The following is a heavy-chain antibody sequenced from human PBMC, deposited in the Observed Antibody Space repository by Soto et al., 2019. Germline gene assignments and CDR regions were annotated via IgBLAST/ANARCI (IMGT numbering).Heavy chain of an antibody. Sequence: QVQLVESGGGVVQPGRSLRLSCAASGFTFSSYGMHWVRQAPGKGLEWVAVISYDGSNKYYADSVKGRFTISRDNSKNXXYLQVNRLRAEETAEYYCAKDRVWRAGRYGDGMDVWGQGTTVTVSS. CDR3: AKDRVWRAGRYGDGMDV. J-gene: IGHJ6*02. CDR1: GFTFSSYG. D-gene: IGHD4-17*01. V-gene: IGHV3-30*18. CDR2: ISYDGSNK.